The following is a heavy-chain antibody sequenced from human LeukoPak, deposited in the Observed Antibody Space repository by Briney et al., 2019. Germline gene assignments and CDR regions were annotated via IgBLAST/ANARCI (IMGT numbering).Heavy chain of an antibody. J-gene: IGHJ5*02. CDR2: INPNSGGT. CDR3: ARVSVAVAGYWFDP. D-gene: IGHD6-19*01. Sequence: GASVKVSCKASGYTFTSYGISWVRQAPGQGLEWMGRINPNSGGTNYAQKFQGRVTMTRDTSISTAYMELSRLRSDDTAVYYCARVSVAVAGYWFDPWGQGTLVTVSS. CDR1: GYTFTSYG. V-gene: IGHV1-2*06.